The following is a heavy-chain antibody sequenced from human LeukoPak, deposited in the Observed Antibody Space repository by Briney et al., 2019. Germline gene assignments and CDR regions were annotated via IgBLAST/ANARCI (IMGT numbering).Heavy chain of an antibody. CDR2: IYYSGTT. Sequence: SETLSLTCIVSNGSISSSSYYWGWIRQPPGKGLEWIGSIYYSGTTYYNPSLKSRVTKSVDTSKNQFSLNLSSVSAADTAVYYCARKRIAAAGRGWFDPWGQGTLVTVSS. D-gene: IGHD6-13*01. V-gene: IGHV4-39*01. CDR1: NGSISSSSYY. CDR3: ARKRIAAAGRGWFDP. J-gene: IGHJ5*02.